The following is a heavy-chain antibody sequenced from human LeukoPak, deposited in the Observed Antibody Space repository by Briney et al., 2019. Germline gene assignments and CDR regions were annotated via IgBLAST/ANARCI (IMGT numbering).Heavy chain of an antibody. CDR3: ARGRRASYAYYYGMDV. CDR2: ISSSSTI. CDR1: GFTFSSYS. J-gene: IGHJ6*02. V-gene: IGHV3-48*01. D-gene: IGHD5-18*01. Sequence: GGSLRLSCAASGFTFSSYSMNWVRQAPGKGLEWVSYISSSSTIYYADSVKGRFTISRDNAKNSLYLQMNSLRAEDTAVYYCARGRRASYAYYYGMDVWGQGTTVTVSS.